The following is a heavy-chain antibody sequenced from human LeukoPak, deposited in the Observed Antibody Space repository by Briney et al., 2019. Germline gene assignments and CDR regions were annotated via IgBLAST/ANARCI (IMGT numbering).Heavy chain of an antibody. J-gene: IGHJ6*02. D-gene: IGHD3-9*01. V-gene: IGHV3-23*01. CDR2: VTSGGST. CDR1: GFTFSTHA. Sequence: GGSLRLSCAASGFTFSTHAMSWVRQAPGKGLEWVSAVTSGGSTYNADSVKGRFTISRDDSKNMLYLQMNSLRAEDTAVYYCANGQTYYDTLTGYPRYYYYGMDVWGQGTTVTVAS. CDR3: ANGQTYYDTLTGYPRYYYYGMDV.